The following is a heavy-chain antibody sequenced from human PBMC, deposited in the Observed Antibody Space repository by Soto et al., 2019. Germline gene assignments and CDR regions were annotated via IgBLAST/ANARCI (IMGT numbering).Heavy chain of an antibody. Sequence: LQTQSVTWTVFCGTITGLGYHRTFIQQHPGKGLEWIAHIYSDGSTYYNPSLKSRVTISFDTSKSQFSLKLSSVTAADTAVYYCAISHVVPRLFMYPYDYWGQGTLVTVSS. CDR1: CGTITGLGYH. J-gene: IGHJ4*02. CDR3: AISHVVPRLFMYPYDY. V-gene: IGHV4-39*01. D-gene: IGHD2-2*01. CDR2: IYSDGST.